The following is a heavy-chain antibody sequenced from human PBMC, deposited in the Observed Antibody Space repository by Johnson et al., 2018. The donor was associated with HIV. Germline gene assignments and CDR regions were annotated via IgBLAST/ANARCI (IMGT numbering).Heavy chain of an antibody. Sequence: VQLVESGGGLVQPGGSLRLSCAASGFTFSSYDMHWVRQATGKGLEWVSAIGTAGDTYYPGSVKGRFTISRENAKNSLYLQMNSLRAGDTAVYYCAKDRGNIEQLAIWGQGTMVTVSS. D-gene: IGHD6-6*01. J-gene: IGHJ3*02. CDR2: IGTAGDT. V-gene: IGHV3-13*01. CDR3: AKDRGNIEQLAI. CDR1: GFTFSSYD.